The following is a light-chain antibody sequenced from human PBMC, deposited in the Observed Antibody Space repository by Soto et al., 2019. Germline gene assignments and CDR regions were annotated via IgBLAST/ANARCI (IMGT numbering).Light chain of an antibody. CDR3: TSYAGTYSFFYV. Sequence: QSALTQPPSASGSPGQSVTISCTGTSSDVGAYNYVSWYQQLPGKAPKLIIYEVSKRPSGVPDRFSGSKPGNTASLTVSGLQAEDEADYYCTSYAGTYSFFYVFGTGTKLTVL. CDR1: SSDVGAYNY. J-gene: IGLJ1*01. V-gene: IGLV2-8*01. CDR2: EVS.